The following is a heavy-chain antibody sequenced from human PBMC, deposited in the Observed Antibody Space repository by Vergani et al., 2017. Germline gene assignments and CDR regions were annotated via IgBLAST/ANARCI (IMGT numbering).Heavy chain of an antibody. J-gene: IGHJ2*01. Sequence: QVQLQESGPGLVKPSQTLSLTCTVSGGPISSGSYYWSWIRQPAGKGLEWIGRIYTSGSTNYNPSLKSRVTISVDTSKNQFSLKLSSVTAADAAVYYCGRRTVVTGYFDLWGRGTLVTVSS. V-gene: IGHV4-61*02. CDR1: GGPISSGSYY. CDR2: IYTSGST. D-gene: IGHD4-23*01. CDR3: GRRTVVTGYFDL.